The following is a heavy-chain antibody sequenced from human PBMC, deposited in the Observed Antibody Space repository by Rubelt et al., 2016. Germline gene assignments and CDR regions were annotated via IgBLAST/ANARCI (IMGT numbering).Heavy chain of an antibody. V-gene: IGHV1-8*01. CDR3: ARGGSGCSDY. J-gene: IGHJ4*02. Sequence: GLEWMGWMNPNSGNTGYAQKFQGRVTMTRNTSISTAYMELSSLRSEDTAVYYCARGGSGCSDYWGQGTLVTVSS. D-gene: IGHD6-19*01. CDR2: MNPNSGNT.